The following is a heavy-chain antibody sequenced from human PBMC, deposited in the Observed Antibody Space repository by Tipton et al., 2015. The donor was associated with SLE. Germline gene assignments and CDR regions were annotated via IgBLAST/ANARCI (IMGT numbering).Heavy chain of an antibody. CDR1: GVSISSHY. V-gene: IGHV4-59*11. Sequence: TLSLTCIVSGVSISSHYWSWIRQPPGKGLEWIGYIYYSGSTNYNPSLKSRLTISVDTSKNQFSLKLSSVTAADTAVYYCARGGEKYYFDSSNYYLFDFWGQGTLITVSS. J-gene: IGHJ4*02. CDR2: IYYSGST. D-gene: IGHD3-22*01. CDR3: ARGGEKYYFDSSNYYLFDF.